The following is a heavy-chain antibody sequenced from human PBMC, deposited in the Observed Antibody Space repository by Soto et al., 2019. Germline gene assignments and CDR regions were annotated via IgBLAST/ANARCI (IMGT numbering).Heavy chain of an antibody. J-gene: IGHJ3*02. CDR1: GDSVSSNSAA. D-gene: IGHD6-19*01. CDR3: ARVRGEDGRLSSQSIAVDDAFDI. Sequence: QVQLQQSGPGLVKPSQTLSLTCAISGDSVSSNSAAWNWIRQSPSRGLEWLGRTYYRSKWYNDYAVSVKSRITINPDTSKNQFSLQLNSVTPEDTAVYYCARVRGEDGRLSSQSIAVDDAFDIWGQGTMVTVSS. V-gene: IGHV6-1*01. CDR2: TYYRSKWYN.